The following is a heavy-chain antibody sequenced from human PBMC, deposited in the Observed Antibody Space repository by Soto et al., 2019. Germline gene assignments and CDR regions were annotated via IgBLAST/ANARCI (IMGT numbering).Heavy chain of an antibody. D-gene: IGHD1-1*01. J-gene: IGHJ6*02. CDR1: GYTFTISA. CDR3: ASRTVTGSEYGYYYYGMDV. Sequence: ASVKVSCKASGYTFTISAMHWVRQAPGQRLEWMGWISAYNGNTKYAQKLQGRVTMTTDTSTSTAYMELRSLRSDDTAVYYCASRTVTGSEYGYYYYGMDVWGQGTTFTVSS. V-gene: IGHV1-18*01. CDR2: ISAYNGNT.